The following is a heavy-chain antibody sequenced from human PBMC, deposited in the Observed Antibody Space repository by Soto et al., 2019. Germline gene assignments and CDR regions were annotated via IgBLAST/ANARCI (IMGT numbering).Heavy chain of an antibody. CDR2: IYTNGST. V-gene: IGHV4-4*07. J-gene: IGHJ6*02. Sequence: SETLSLTCTVSGGSISSYYWSWIRQPAGKGLEWIGRIYTNGSTNYNPSLKSRVTMSVDTSKNQFSLKLSSVTAADTAVYYCARDGPPVRGYYYYYGMDVWGPGTTVTVSS. CDR1: GGSISSYY. CDR3: ARDGPPVRGYYYYYGMDV.